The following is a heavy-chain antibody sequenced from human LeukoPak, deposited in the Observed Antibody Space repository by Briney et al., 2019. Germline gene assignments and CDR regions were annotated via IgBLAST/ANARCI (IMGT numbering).Heavy chain of an antibody. V-gene: IGHV4-39*07. CDR2: IYYSGST. CDR1: GGSISSSSYY. D-gene: IGHD5-18*01. Sequence: SETLSLTCTVSGGSISSSSYYWGWIRQPPGKGLEWIGSIYYSGSTYYNPSLKSRVTISVDTSKNQFSLKLSSVTAADTAVYYCARATYSYGSYYYYYMDVWGKGTTVTVSS. CDR3: ARATYSYGSYYYYYMDV. J-gene: IGHJ6*03.